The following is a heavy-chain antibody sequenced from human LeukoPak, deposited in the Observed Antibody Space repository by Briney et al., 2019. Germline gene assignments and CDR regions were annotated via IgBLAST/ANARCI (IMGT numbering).Heavy chain of an antibody. CDR3: ARSEGYDFWSGHRD. D-gene: IGHD3-3*01. V-gene: IGHV4-4*07. J-gene: IGHJ4*02. CDR1: GGSISSYY. CDR2: IYTSGST. Sequence: SETLSLTCTVSGGSISSYYGSWIRQPAGKGLEWIGRIYTSGSTNDNPSLKRRVTMSVDTSKNQFSLQLSSVTAADTDVYYCARSEGYDFWSGHRDWGQGTLVTVS.